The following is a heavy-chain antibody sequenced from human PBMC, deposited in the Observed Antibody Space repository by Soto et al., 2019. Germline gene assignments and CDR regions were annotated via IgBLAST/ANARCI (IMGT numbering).Heavy chain of an antibody. J-gene: IGHJ5*02. CDR1: GFTFSSYS. CDR2: ISSSSSYI. Sequence: GGSLRLSCAASGFTFSSYSMNWVRQAPGKGLEWVSSISSSSSYIYYADSVKGRFTISRDNAKNSLYLQMNSLRAEDTAVYYCARFGEYYVWGSSGLDPWGQAALVTVSS. CDR3: ARFGEYYVWGSSGLDP. D-gene: IGHD3-16*01. V-gene: IGHV3-21*01.